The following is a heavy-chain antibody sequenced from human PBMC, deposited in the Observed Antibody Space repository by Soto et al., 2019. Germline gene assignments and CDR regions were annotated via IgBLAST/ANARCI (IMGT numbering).Heavy chain of an antibody. V-gene: IGHV3-15*01. CDR3: ATEECTGGGCDVRNAFDR. CDR1: GFTFTNAW. CDR2: IKSKSHGGTT. D-gene: IGHD2-8*02. J-gene: IGHJ3*01. Sequence: EVQLVESGGGLVKPGGSLRLSCAASGFTFTNAWMSWVRRAPGKGLEWVGHIKSKSHGGTTDYAAPVKGRFTISRDDSKNTLYLQMDSLKTEDTAVYYCATEECTGGGCDVRNAFDRWGQGAMVTVSS.